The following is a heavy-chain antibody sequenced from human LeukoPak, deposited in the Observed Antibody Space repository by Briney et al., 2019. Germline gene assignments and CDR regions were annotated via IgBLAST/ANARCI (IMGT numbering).Heavy chain of an antibody. CDR1: GFTFKSYS. D-gene: IGHD3-10*01. V-gene: IGHV3-48*04. Sequence: GGSLRLSCAASGFTFKSYSMNWVRQAPGKGLEWVSHISSSSSSIYYADSVKGRFTVSRDNAKNSLYLQMNSLRVEDTAIYYCARESYYGSGSPFDYWGQGTLVTVSS. CDR3: ARESYYGSGSPFDY. CDR2: ISSSSSSI. J-gene: IGHJ4*02.